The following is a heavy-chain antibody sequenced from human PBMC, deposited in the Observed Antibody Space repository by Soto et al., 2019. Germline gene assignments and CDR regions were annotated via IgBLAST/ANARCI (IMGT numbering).Heavy chain of an antibody. CDR1: GFTFSSYW. V-gene: IGHV3-7*03. CDR3: AIPRAHSSSWYLRRYYFDY. J-gene: IGHJ4*02. D-gene: IGHD6-13*01. CDR2: IKQDGSEK. Sequence: GGSLRLSCAASGFTFSSYWMSWVRQAPGKGLEWVANIKQDGSEKYYVDSVKGRFTISRDNAKNSLYLQMNSLRAEDTAVYYCAIPRAHSSSWYLRRYYFDYWGQGTLVTVSS.